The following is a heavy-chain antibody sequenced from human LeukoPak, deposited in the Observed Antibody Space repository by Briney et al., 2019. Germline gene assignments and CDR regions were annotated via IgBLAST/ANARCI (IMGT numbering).Heavy chain of an antibody. Sequence: ASVKVSCKASGYTITDYYIHWVRQAPGQGLEWMGWINPNSGGTNYAQRFQGRVTMTRDTSISTAYMDLSRLRSDDTAVYYCARGSIVGATFDYFDYWGQGTLVTVSS. CDR3: ARGSIVGATFDYFDY. D-gene: IGHD1-26*01. V-gene: IGHV1-2*02. J-gene: IGHJ4*02. CDR1: GYTITDYY. CDR2: INPNSGGT.